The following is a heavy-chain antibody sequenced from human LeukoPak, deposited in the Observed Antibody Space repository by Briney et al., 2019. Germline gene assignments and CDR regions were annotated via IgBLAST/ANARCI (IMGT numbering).Heavy chain of an antibody. CDR1: GFTFSSYG. CDR3: AKGLPHSVRWYYFDY. D-gene: IGHD6-13*01. CDR2: ISYDGGDQ. J-gene: IGHJ4*02. Sequence: PGGSLRLSCAASGFTFSSYGMHWVRQAPGKGLEWVALISYDGGDQFYEDSVKGRFTISRDNSKNTLYLQVNSLRAEDTAVYYCAKGLPHSVRWYYFDYWGQGTLVTVSS. V-gene: IGHV3-30*18.